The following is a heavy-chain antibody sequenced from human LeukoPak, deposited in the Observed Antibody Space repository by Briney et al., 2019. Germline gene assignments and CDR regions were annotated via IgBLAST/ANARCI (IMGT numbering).Heavy chain of an antibody. D-gene: IGHD4-17*01. CDR3: ARVGKGDYVYDY. J-gene: IGHJ4*02. Sequence: PSETLSLTCTVSGGSISSYYWSWIRQPPGKGLEWIGYIYYSGSTNYKPSLKSRVTISVDTSKNQFSLKLSSVTAADTAVYYCARVGKGDYVYDYWGQGTLVTVSS. V-gene: IGHV4-59*08. CDR2: IYYSGST. CDR1: GGSISSYY.